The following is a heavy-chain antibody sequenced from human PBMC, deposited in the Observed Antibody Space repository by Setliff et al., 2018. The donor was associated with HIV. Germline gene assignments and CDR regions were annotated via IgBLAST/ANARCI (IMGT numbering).Heavy chain of an antibody. D-gene: IGHD1-26*01. V-gene: IGHV1-2*06. J-gene: IGHJ3*02. Sequence: ASVKVSCKASGYIFTDYYMHWVRQAPGQELGWMGRINPNSGGTNYAQKLQGRVTMTTDTSTSTAYMELRSQRSDDTAVYYCARDSEWGSYIFWTFDIWGQGTMVTVSS. CDR2: INPNSGGT. CDR1: GYIFTDYY. CDR3: ARDSEWGSYIFWTFDI.